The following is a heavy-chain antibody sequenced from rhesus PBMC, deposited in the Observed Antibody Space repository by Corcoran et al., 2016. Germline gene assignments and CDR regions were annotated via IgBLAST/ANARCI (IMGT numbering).Heavy chain of an antibody. V-gene: IGHV1-156*01. CDR3: ASYSGYSSAFDY. J-gene: IGHJ4*01. D-gene: IGHD5-24*01. CDR1: GYTFTELS. CDR2: VDPVYGEI. Sequence: EVQLVPSGAAVKKPGASVKVSCKVSGYTFTELSMHWVGPAPGKGLEWMGGVDPVYGEIKHAEKFQGRVTMTEDTSTDTAYMELSSLRSEDTAVYYCASYSGYSSAFDYWGQGVLVTVSS.